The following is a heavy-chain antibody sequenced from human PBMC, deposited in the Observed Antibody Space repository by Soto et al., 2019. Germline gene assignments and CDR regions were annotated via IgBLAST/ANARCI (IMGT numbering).Heavy chain of an antibody. CDR3: ARHRRDGYLDY. CDR1: GGSISSSSYY. V-gene: IGHV4-39*01. J-gene: IGHJ4*01. CDR2: IYYSGST. Sequence: LSETLSLTCTVSGGSISSSSYYWGWIRQPPGKGLEWIGSIYYSGSTYYNPSLKSRVTISVDTSKNQFSLKLSSVTAADTALYYCARHRRDGYLDYWGQGTLVTVSS.